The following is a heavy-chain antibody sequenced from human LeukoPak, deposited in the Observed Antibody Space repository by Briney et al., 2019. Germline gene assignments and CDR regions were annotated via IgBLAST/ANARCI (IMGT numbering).Heavy chain of an antibody. CDR3: ARVRDYDFWSGDIDY. CDR2: IYPGDSDT. J-gene: IGHJ4*02. CDR1: GSSFTSYW. V-gene: IGHV5-51*01. D-gene: IGHD3-3*01. Sequence: GESLKISCKGSGSSFTSYWIGWVRQMPGKGLEWMGIIYPGDSDTRYSPSFQGQVTISADKSISTAYLQWSSLKASDTAMYYCARVRDYDFWSGDIDYWGQGTLVTVSS.